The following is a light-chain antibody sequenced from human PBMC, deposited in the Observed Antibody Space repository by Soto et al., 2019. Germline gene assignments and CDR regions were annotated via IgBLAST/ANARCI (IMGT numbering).Light chain of an antibody. Sequence: EIVMTQSTATLSVSPGERATLSCRASQSVSSNLAWYQQKPGQAPRLLIYGASTRATGIPARFSCSGSGTDFTLTISSLQSEDFAVYYCQQYNNWPWTFGQGTKVEIK. CDR3: QQYNNWPWT. CDR2: GAS. J-gene: IGKJ1*01. V-gene: IGKV3-15*01. CDR1: QSVSSN.